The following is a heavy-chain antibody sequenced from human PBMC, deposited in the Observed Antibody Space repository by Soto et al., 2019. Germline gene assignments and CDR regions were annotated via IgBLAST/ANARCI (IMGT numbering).Heavy chain of an antibody. D-gene: IGHD6-13*01. V-gene: IGHV3-23*01. CDR1: GFTFSSYA. CDR2: ISGSGGST. CDR3: AKDQKSYSSSSKGHFDY. Sequence: PRLSCAASGFTFSSYAMSLVRQAPGKGLDWVSAISGSGGSTYYADSVKGRFTISRDNSKNTLHLQMNSLRAEDTAVYYCAKDQKSYSSSSKGHFDYWGQGTLVTVSS. J-gene: IGHJ4*02.